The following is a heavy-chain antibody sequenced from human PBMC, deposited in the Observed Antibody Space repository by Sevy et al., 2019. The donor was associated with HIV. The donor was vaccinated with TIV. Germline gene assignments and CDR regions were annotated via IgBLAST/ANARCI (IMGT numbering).Heavy chain of an antibody. V-gene: IGHV3-23*01. Sequence: GGSLRLSCAASGFTFSSYAMSWVRQAPGKGLEWVSAISGSGGSTYYADSVKGRFTISRDNSKNTLYLQMNSLRAEDTDVYYCAKQPLAVAAAYYFDYWGQGTLVTVSS. D-gene: IGHD6-19*01. CDR1: GFTFSSYA. CDR3: AKQPLAVAAAYYFDY. J-gene: IGHJ4*02. CDR2: ISGSGGST.